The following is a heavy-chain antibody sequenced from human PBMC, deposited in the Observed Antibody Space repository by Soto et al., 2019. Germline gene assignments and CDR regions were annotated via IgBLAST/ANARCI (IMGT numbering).Heavy chain of an antibody. D-gene: IGHD6-13*01. CDR2: MSYDGTKQ. CDR1: GFTFSTYG. Sequence: GGSLRLSCAASGFTFSTYGMHWVRQAPGKGRGWVAAMSYDGTKQYYVDSVKGRFTISRDNSRNTLFLQLNSLRDEGTAVYYCAKEYGSTWIDHWGQGTPVTVSA. CDR3: AKEYGSTWIDH. V-gene: IGHV3-30*18. J-gene: IGHJ4*02.